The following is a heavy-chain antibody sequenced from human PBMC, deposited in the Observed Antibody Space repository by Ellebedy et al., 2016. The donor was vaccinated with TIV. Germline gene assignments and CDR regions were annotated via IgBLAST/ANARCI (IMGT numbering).Heavy chain of an antibody. CDR3: AKDPERITLFGVVVTSYGMDV. V-gene: IGHV3-23*01. D-gene: IGHD3-3*01. CDR1: GFTFSRYA. Sequence: GESLKISCAASGFTFSRYAMSWVRQAPGKGLEWVSATSGSGGSTFYADSVKGRFTISRDNSKNTLYLQMNSLRAEDTAVYYCAKDPERITLFGVVVTSYGMDVWGQGTTVTVSS. J-gene: IGHJ6*02. CDR2: TSGSGGST.